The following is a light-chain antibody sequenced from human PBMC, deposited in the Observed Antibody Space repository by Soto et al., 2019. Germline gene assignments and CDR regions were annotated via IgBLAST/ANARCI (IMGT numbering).Light chain of an antibody. V-gene: IGLV2-8*01. J-gene: IGLJ2*01. CDR1: SSDVGGYNY. Sequence: QSVLPQPPSASGSPGQSVTLSCAGTSSDVGGYNYVSWYQQHPGKAPKLMIYEVTKRPSGVPDRFSGSKSGNTASLTVSGLQAEDEGDYYCNSYSGTNNWVFGGGTKLTVL. CDR3: NSYSGTNNWV. CDR2: EVT.